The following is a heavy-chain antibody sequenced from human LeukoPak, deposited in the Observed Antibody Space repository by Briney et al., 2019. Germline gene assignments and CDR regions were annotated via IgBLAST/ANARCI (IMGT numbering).Heavy chain of an antibody. D-gene: IGHD2-21*02. CDR1: GFTVSDNY. CDR3: TRDVRCGGDCYSIY. V-gene: IGHV3-66*01. CDR2: VFNGGST. Sequence: GGSLRPSCVASGFTVSDNYMNWVPQAPGVGLVGGGVVFNGGSTHYADSVRDRFTISRDYSKNTLYLQMNSLRAEDTAVYYCTRDVRCGGDCYSIYWGQGTLVTVSS. J-gene: IGHJ4*02.